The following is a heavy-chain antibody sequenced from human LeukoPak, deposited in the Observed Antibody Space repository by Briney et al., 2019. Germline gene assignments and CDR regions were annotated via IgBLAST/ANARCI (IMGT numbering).Heavy chain of an antibody. CDR2: MNPNSGNT. D-gene: IGHD1-1*01. CDR1: GYTFTSYD. CDR3: ARGDLGAGIVDY. Sequence: ASVKVSCKASGYTFTSYDINWMRQATGQGLEWMGWMNPNSGNTGYAQKFQGRVTMTRNTSISTAYMELSSLRSEDTAVYYCARGDLGAGIVDYWGQGTLVTVSS. V-gene: IGHV1-8*01. J-gene: IGHJ4*02.